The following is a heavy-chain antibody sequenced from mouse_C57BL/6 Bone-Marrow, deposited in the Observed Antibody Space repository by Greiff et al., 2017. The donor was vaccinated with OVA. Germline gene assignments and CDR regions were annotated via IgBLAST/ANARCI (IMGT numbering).Heavy chain of an antibody. CDR1: GYTFTSYG. V-gene: IGHV1-81*01. Sequence: QVHVKQSGAELARPGASVKLSCKASGYTFTSYGISWVKQRTGQGLEWIGEIYPRSGNTYYNEKFKGKATLTADKSSSTAYMELRSLTSEDSAVYFCARSVYYGSPYWYFDVWGTGTTVTVSS. D-gene: IGHD1-1*01. CDR2: IYPRSGNT. CDR3: ARSVYYGSPYWYFDV. J-gene: IGHJ1*03.